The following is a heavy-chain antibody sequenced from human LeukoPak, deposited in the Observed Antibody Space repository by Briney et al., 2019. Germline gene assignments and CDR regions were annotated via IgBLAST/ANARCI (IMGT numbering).Heavy chain of an antibody. CDR2: IYTSGST. Sequence: SEILSLTCTVSGGSISSYYWSWIRQPAGKGLEWIGRIYTSGSTNYNPSLKSRVTMSVDTSKNQFSLKLSSVTAADTAVYYCARTKLYCSGGSCYSGWFDPWGQGTLVTVSS. J-gene: IGHJ5*02. D-gene: IGHD2-15*01. CDR1: GGSISSYY. CDR3: ARTKLYCSGGSCYSGWFDP. V-gene: IGHV4-4*07.